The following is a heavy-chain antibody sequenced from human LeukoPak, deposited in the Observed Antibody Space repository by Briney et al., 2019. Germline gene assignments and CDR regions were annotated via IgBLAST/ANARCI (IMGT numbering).Heavy chain of an antibody. CDR1: GISFGNHV. Sequence: GGSLRLSCAASGISFGNHVMHWVRQAPGKGLAWVSRINSDGITTRYADAAKGRFTISRDNAKNTLYLQMNDLRGDDTAVYYCARADYDIWSGYFFMHYWGQGTLVSVSS. CDR2: INSDGITT. D-gene: IGHD3-3*01. V-gene: IGHV3-74*01. J-gene: IGHJ4*02. CDR3: ARADYDIWSGYFFMHY.